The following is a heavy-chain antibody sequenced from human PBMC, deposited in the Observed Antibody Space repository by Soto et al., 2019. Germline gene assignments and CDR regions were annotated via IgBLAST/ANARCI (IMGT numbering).Heavy chain of an antibody. Sequence: QVQLQESGPGLVKPSETLSLRCTVSDGSISPNYWTWTRQPPGKGLEWIGYIYYAGTTTYNPSLKSRVSISVDTSKNEVSLKLTSVTAADTAVYYCARLGAYYQALDSWGQGTLVTVSS. D-gene: IGHD3-22*01. CDR3: ARLGAYYQALDS. V-gene: IGHV4-59*08. CDR1: DGSISPNY. CDR2: IYYAGTT. J-gene: IGHJ4*02.